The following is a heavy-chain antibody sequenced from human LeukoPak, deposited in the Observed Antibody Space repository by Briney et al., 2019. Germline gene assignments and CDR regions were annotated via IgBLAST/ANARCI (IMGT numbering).Heavy chain of an antibody. CDR3: ARAQWLGYNWFDP. CDR1: GGTFNSYA. D-gene: IGHD6-19*01. Sequence: SVKVSFKASGGTFNSYAISWVRQAPGQGLEWMGGIIPIFGTANYAQKFQGRVTITADESTSTAYMELSSLRSEDTAVYYCARAQWLGYNWFDPWGQGTLVTVSS. J-gene: IGHJ5*02. V-gene: IGHV1-69*01. CDR2: IIPIFGTA.